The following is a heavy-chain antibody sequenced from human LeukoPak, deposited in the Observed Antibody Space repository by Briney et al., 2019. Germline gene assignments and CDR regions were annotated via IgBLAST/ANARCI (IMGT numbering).Heavy chain of an antibody. D-gene: IGHD3-22*01. J-gene: IGHJ4*02. Sequence: GASVKVSCKASGGTFSSYAISWVRQAPGQGLEWMGGIIPIFGTANYAQKFQGRVTITADESTSTAYMELSSLRSEDTAVYYCARDYYYDSSGYTILGYWGQGTLVTVSS. CDR3: ARDYYYDSSGYTILGY. CDR2: IIPIFGTA. V-gene: IGHV1-69*13. CDR1: GGTFSSYA.